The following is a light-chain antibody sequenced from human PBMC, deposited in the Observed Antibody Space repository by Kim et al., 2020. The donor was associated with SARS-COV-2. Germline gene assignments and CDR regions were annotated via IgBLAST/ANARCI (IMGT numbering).Light chain of an antibody. J-gene: IGKJ3*01. CDR1: QDITHY. V-gene: IGKV1-33*01. CDR2: DAS. CDR3: QQYDNRPFT. Sequence: DIQMTQSPSSLSASVGDRVTITCQASQDITHYLNWYQQKPGKAPKLLIYDASNLETGVPSRFSGSGSGTDFTFTISSLQPEDIATYYCQQYDNRPFTFGPGTKVDIK.